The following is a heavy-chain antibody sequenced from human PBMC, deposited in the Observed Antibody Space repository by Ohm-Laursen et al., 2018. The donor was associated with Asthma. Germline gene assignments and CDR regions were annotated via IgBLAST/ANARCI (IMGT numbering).Heavy chain of an antibody. Sequence: GASVKVSCKASGGTFSSYAISWVRQAPGQGLEWMGGIIPIFGTANYAQKFQGRVTITADESTSTAYMELSSLRSEDTAVYYCARDTPTEPVEMATINWYYYGMDVWGQGTTVTVSS. CDR3: ARDTPTEPVEMATINWYYYGMDV. V-gene: IGHV1-69*13. CDR1: GGTFSSYA. D-gene: IGHD5-24*01. CDR2: IIPIFGTA. J-gene: IGHJ6*02.